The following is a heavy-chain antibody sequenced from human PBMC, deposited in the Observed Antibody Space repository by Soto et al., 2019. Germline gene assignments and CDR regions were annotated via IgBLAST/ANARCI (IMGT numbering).Heavy chain of an antibody. CDR3: AADYGAY. J-gene: IGHJ4*02. V-gene: IGHV3-30-3*01. Sequence: QVQLVESGGGVVQPGRSLRLSCAASGFTFSNYALHWVRQAPGKGLEWVAIISYDGSNEYYADSVKGRFTISRDNSKNPLYLQMSSLRAEDTAVYYCAADYGAYWGQGTLVTVSS. D-gene: IGHD4-17*01. CDR1: GFTFSNYA. CDR2: ISYDGSNE.